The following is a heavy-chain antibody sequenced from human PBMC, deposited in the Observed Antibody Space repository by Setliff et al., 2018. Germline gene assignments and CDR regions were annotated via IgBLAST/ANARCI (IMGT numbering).Heavy chain of an antibody. CDR1: GDSISNDYW. J-gene: IGHJ4*02. CDR2: INQSGTT. V-gene: IGHV4-4*02. CDR3: ARGVRTSHLDS. Sequence: SETLSLTCAVSGDSISNDYWWGWVRQPPERELEWIGEINQSGTTNYNPPLKGRATISVDNSKNQFSLNLNSVTVADTAVYFCARGVRTSHLDSWGQGTLVTVSS. D-gene: IGHD6-6*01.